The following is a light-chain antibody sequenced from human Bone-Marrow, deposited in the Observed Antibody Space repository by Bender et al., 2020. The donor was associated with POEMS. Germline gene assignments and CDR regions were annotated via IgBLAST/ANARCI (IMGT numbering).Light chain of an antibody. Sequence: QSALTQPASVSGSPGQSISISCTGTSGDVGGYDLVSWYQQHPGKAPKLMIYEIIRRPSGVSTRFSGSRSGNTASLTISGLQAEDEAHYYCSSYRSGNTLVFGGGTKLTVL. CDR2: EII. CDR1: SGDVGGYDL. CDR3: SSYRSGNTLV. J-gene: IGLJ2*01. V-gene: IGLV2-14*02.